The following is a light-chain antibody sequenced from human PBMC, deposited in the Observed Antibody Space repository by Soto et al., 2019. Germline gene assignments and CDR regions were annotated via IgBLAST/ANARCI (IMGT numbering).Light chain of an antibody. Sequence: DIQLTQSPSFLSASVGDRVTITCRASQGINSNLAWYQQKPGKAPNLLIYTASTLQSEVPSRFSGSGSGREFTLTISSLQPEDFATYYCQHLNSYPLTFGGGTKVEIK. CDR2: TAS. CDR1: QGINSN. J-gene: IGKJ4*01. V-gene: IGKV1-9*01. CDR3: QHLNSYPLT.